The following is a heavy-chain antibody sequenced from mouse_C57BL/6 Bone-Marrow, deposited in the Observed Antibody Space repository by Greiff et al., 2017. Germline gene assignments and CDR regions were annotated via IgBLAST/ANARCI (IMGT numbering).Heavy chain of an antibody. Sequence: QVQLQQSGAELARPGASVKLSCKASGYTFTSYGISWVKQRTGQGLEWIGESYPRSGNTYYNEKFKGKATLTADKSSSTAYMELRSLTSEDSAVYFCARHYSNLAWFAYWGQGTLVTVSA. CDR2: SYPRSGNT. J-gene: IGHJ3*01. D-gene: IGHD2-5*01. V-gene: IGHV1-81*01. CDR1: GYTFTSYG. CDR3: ARHYSNLAWFAY.